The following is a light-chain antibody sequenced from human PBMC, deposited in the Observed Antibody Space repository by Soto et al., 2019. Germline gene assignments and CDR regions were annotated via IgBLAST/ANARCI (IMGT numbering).Light chain of an antibody. V-gene: IGLV2-11*01. CDR1: SSDVGGYNF. Sequence: QSALTQPRSVSGSPGQSVTISCTGTSSDVGGYNFVSWYQHHPGKDPKLMIYDVSKRPSGVPDRFSGSKSGSTASLTISGLQAEDEADYYFCSYAGSYTLVFGGGTKLTVL. J-gene: IGLJ3*02. CDR3: CSYAGSYTLV. CDR2: DVS.